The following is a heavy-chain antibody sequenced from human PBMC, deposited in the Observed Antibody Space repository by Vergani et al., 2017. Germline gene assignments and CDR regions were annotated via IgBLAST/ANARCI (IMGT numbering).Heavy chain of an antibody. CDR2: IRSKANSYAT. D-gene: IGHD6-13*01. CDR3: TRPRAAAGTVDY. J-gene: IGHJ4*02. Sequence: EVQLVESGGGLVQPGGSLKLSCAASGFTFSGSAMHWVRRASGKGLEWVGRIRSKANSYATAYAASVKGRFTISRDDSKNTAYLQMNSLKTEDTAVYYCTRPRAAAGTVDYWGQGTLVTGSA. V-gene: IGHV3-73*01. CDR1: GFTFSGSA.